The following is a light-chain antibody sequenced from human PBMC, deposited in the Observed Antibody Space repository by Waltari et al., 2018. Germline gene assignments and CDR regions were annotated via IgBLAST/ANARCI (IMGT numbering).Light chain of an antibody. J-gene: IGLJ1*01. CDR1: SSTIAAGHD. Sequence: QSVLTQPPSVSGAPGQRVTISCPGLSSTIAAGHDVPWYQQLPGTAPNPLIHCETNRPSGVPDRFSGSKSGTSASLAISGLQAEDEADYYCQSYDSSLSASVFGTGTKVTVL. V-gene: IGLV1-40*01. CDR3: QSYDSSLSASV. CDR2: CET.